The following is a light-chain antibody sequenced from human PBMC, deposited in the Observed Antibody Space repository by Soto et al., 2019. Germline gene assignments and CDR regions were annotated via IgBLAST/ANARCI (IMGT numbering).Light chain of an antibody. J-gene: IGKJ4*01. Sequence: AIRMTQSPSSLSASTGDRVTITCRAIQGLGSALAWYQQKPGKAPNVLIYDASTLHSGVPSRFSGSGSWTAFTLTFSSLQSEDFATSYCQQYYNYPLTFGVGTKVEIK. CDR2: DAS. V-gene: IGKV1-8*01. CDR3: QQYYNYPLT. CDR1: QGLGSA.